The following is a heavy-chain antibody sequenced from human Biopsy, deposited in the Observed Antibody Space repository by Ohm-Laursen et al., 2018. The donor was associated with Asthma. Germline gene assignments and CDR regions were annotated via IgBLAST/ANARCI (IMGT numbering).Heavy chain of an antibody. D-gene: IGHD6-13*01. CDR2: IYSGGTS. V-gene: IGHV3-53*01. CDR3: ARGDSSNWSHYYFDY. CDR1: GFAVSRDH. J-gene: IGHJ4*02. Sequence: SLRLSCPASGFAVSRDHRFWVRQAPGKGLEWVSVIYSGGTSHTADSVRGRFTISRDYSKNTLYLQMHSLRAEDTAVYYCARGDSSNWSHYYFDYWGQGTLVTVSS.